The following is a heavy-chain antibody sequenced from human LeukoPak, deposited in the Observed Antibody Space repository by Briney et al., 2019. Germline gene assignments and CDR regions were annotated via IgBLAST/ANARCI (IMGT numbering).Heavy chain of an antibody. Sequence: GGSLRLSCAASGFSFSSYSMNWVRQAPGKGLEYVSYISSGSGTIYYADSVQGRFTISRDNAKNSLYLQMNSLSAEDTAVYYCARAQKYSYDAFDIWGQGTMVTVSS. J-gene: IGHJ3*02. CDR3: ARAQKYSYDAFDI. CDR2: ISSGSGTI. V-gene: IGHV3-48*04. D-gene: IGHD4-11*01. CDR1: GFSFSSYS.